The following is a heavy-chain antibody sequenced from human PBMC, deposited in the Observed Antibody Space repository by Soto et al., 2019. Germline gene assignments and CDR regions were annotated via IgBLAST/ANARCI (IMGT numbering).Heavy chain of an antibody. Sequence: PWGSLMLSCPCSGDTFAHFWVGWVRQLPGQGLEWMGIIYPGDHETRYSPSFHGKVTISAEKSINTAYLQWNSLDASDSAFYFCARSPRSSPYFHHWGQGALVTVSS. CDR2: IYPGDHET. CDR3: ARSPRSSPYFHH. J-gene: IGHJ4*02. V-gene: IGHV5-51*01. D-gene: IGHD6-13*01. CDR1: GDTFAHFW.